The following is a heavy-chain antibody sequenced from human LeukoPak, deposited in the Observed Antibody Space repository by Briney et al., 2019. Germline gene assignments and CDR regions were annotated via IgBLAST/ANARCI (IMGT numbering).Heavy chain of an antibody. J-gene: IGHJ4*02. D-gene: IGHD3-10*01. CDR3: ARDQVRGIDY. CDR2: ISYDGSNK. Sequence: GGSLRLSCAASGFTFSSYAMLWVRQAPGKGLEWVAVISYDGSNKYYADSVKGRFTISRDNSKNTLYLQMNSLRAEDTAVYYCARDQVRGIDYWGQGTLVTVSS. CDR1: GFTFSSYA. V-gene: IGHV3-30*04.